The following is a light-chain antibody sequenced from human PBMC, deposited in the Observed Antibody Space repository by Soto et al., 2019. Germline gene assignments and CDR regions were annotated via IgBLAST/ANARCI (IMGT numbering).Light chain of an antibody. J-gene: IGLJ2*01. CDR1: NSNIGTNS. CDR2: SNN. V-gene: IGLV1-44*01. Sequence: QSVLTQPPSASGTPGQRVTISCSGSNSNIGTNSMNWYQQLPGTAPKLLIHSNNQRPSGVPDRFSGSKSGTSASLAITGLQTGDEADYYCATWDGSLPGEVFGGGTKVTVL. CDR3: ATWDGSLPGEV.